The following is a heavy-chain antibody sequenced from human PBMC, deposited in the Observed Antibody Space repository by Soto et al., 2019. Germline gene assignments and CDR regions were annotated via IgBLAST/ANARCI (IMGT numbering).Heavy chain of an antibody. V-gene: IGHV1-18*01. Sequence: ASVKVSCKASGFPFNMYVINWVRQAPGQGLEWMAWISAYNGTAKYAQKLQGRVTMTTDTSTSTAYMELRSLISDDTAVYYCARDWWGVDKPMNMNWLNPWGQGTLVTVSS. CDR3: ARDWWGVDKPMNMNWLNP. J-gene: IGHJ5*02. D-gene: IGHD5-12*01. CDR2: ISAYNGTA. CDR1: GFPFNMYV.